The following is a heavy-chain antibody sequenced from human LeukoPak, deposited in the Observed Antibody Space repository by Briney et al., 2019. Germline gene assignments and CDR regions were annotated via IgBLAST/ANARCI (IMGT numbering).Heavy chain of an antibody. J-gene: IGHJ4*02. D-gene: IGHD3-10*01. Sequence: SVKVSCKASGGTFSSYAISWVRQAPGQGLEWMGGIIPIFGTANYAQKFQGRVTITADESTSTAYMELSGLRSEDTAVYYCATRLGWFGSRNYFDYWGQGTLVTVSS. CDR1: GGTFSSYA. CDR3: ATRLGWFGSRNYFDY. V-gene: IGHV1-69*13. CDR2: IIPIFGTA.